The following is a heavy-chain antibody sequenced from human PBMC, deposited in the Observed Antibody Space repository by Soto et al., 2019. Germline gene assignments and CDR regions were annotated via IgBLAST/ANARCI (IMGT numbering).Heavy chain of an antibody. CDR1: GGSISSGGYY. D-gene: IGHD3-3*01. Sequence: PSETLSLTCTVSGGSISSGGYYWSWIRQHPGKGLEWIGYIYYSGSTYYNPSLKSRVTISVDTSKNQFSLKLSSVTAADTAVYYCARAHLQLWSGYYRTRALDYWGQGTLVTVSS. CDR3: ARAHLQLWSGYYRTRALDY. CDR2: IYYSGST. J-gene: IGHJ4*02. V-gene: IGHV4-31*03.